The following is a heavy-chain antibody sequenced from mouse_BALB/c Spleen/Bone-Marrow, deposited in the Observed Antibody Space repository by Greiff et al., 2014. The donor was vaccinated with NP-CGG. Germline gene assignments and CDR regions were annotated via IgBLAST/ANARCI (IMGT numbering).Heavy chain of an antibody. V-gene: IGHV1-9*01. CDR3: ARDYRCGRGYAMDY. CDR1: GFTFSDNW. Sequence: QVQLQQPGAELMKPGASVKISCKATGFTFSDNWIEWVKQRPGHGLEWIGEILPGSGTTNYNEKFKGKATFTADTSSNTAYLQLSSLTSEDSAVYYCARDYRCGRGYAMDYWGQGTSVTVSS. J-gene: IGHJ4*01. D-gene: IGHD2-14*01. CDR2: ILPGSGTT.